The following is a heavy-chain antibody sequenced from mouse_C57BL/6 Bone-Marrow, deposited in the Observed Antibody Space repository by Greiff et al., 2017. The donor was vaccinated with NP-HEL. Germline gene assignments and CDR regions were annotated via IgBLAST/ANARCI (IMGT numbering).Heavy chain of an antibody. CDR2: IDPENGDT. J-gene: IGHJ2*01. CDR1: GFNIKDDY. CDR3: TLSTMVTTSDY. V-gene: IGHV14-4*01. Sequence: EVKLQESGAELVRPGASVKLSCTASGFNIKDDYMHWVKQRPEQGLEWIGWIDPENGDTEYASKFQGKATITADTSSNTAYLQLSSLTSEDTAVYYCTLSTMVTTSDYWGQGTTLTVSS. D-gene: IGHD2-2*01.